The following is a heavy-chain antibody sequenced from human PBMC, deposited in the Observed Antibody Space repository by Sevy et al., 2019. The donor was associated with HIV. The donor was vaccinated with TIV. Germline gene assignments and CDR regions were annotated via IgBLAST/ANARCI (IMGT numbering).Heavy chain of an antibody. CDR1: GGSISTYY. D-gene: IGHD1-26*01. Sequence: SETLSLTCTVSGGSISTYYWSWIRQPPGKGLEWVGYIYSSGSGSTNYNPSLKSRVTISVDMPKNQFSLRLSSVTAADTAIYYCARVSAGVVGHNWFDPWGQGTLVTVSS. J-gene: IGHJ5*02. CDR2: IYSSGSGST. CDR3: ARVSAGVVGHNWFDP. V-gene: IGHV4-59*01.